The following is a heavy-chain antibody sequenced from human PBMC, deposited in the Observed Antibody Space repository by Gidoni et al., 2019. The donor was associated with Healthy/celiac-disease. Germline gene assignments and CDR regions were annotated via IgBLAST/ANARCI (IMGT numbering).Heavy chain of an antibody. CDR3: AKATFGGVIVAYYFDY. V-gene: IGHV3-23*01. CDR1: GITFSSYA. D-gene: IGHD3-16*02. J-gene: IGHJ4*02. Sequence: EVQLLESGGGLVQPGGSLRLSCAAAGITFSSYAMSWVRQAPGKGLEWVSAISGSGGSTYYADSVKGRFTISRDNSKNTLYLQMNSLRAEDTAVYYCAKATFGGVIVAYYFDYWGQGTLVTVSS. CDR2: ISGSGGST.